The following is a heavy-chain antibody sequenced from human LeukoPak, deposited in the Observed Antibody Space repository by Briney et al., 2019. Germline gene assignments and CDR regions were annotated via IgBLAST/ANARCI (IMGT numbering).Heavy chain of an antibody. J-gene: IGHJ3*02. CDR2: ISGSGGST. Sequence: GSLRLSCAASGFTFSSYAMSWVRQAPGKGLEWVSAISGSGGSTYYADSVKGRFTISRDNSKNTLYLQMNSLRAEDTAVYYCANLEHYYDSSGYYFYGAFDIWGQGTMVTVSS. CDR3: ANLEHYYDSSGYYFYGAFDI. D-gene: IGHD3-22*01. CDR1: GFTFSSYA. V-gene: IGHV3-23*01.